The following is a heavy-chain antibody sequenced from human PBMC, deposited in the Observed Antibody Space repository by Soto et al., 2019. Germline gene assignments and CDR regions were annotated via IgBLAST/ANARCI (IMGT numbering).Heavy chain of an antibody. V-gene: IGHV3-53*02. CDR2: TYSGGDT. D-gene: IGHD3-9*01. Sequence: EVQLVETGGGLIQSGGSLRLSCAASGFTVSTNYMTWVRQAPGKGLEWVSVTYSGGDTYYADSVKGRFTISRDSSKNTLYLQMNSLRPDDTAVYYCARGLAQHFDYWGQGTLVTVSP. J-gene: IGHJ4*02. CDR3: ARGLAQHFDY. CDR1: GFTVSTNY.